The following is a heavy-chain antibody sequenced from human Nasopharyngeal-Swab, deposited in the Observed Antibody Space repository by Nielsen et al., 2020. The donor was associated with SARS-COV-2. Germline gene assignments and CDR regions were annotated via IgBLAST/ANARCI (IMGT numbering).Heavy chain of an antibody. D-gene: IGHD5-24*01. Sequence: WVRQAPGQGLEWVGIINPSGGSTSYAQKFQGRVTMTRDTSTSTVYMELSSLRSEDTAVYYCARAFRDGYNYGYWGQGTLVTVSS. CDR2: INPSGGST. J-gene: IGHJ4*02. V-gene: IGHV1-46*01. CDR3: ARAFRDGYNYGY.